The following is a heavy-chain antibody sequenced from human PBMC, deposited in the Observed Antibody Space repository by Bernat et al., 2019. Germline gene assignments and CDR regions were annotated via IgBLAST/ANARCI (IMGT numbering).Heavy chain of an antibody. CDR3: ARVYSSSAANLYYFDY. CDR1: GGSFSGYY. J-gene: IGHJ4*02. D-gene: IGHD6-6*01. V-gene: IGHV4-34*01. CDR2: INHRGST. Sequence: QVQLQQWGAGLLKPSETLSLTCAVYGGSFSGYYWSWIRQPPGKGLEWIGEINHRGSTNYNPSLKSRVTISVDTSKSQFSLKLSSVTTADTAVYYCARVYSSSAANLYYFDYWGQGTLVTVSS.